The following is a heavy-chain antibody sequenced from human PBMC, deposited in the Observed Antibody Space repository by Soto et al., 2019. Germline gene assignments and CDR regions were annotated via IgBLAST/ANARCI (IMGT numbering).Heavy chain of an antibody. CDR2: MYYSGST. CDR3: ASWKQLAGGGYYYYGMDV. CDR1: GGPISNFY. V-gene: IGHV4-59*01. D-gene: IGHD6-6*01. Sequence: PSETLSLTCTVSGGPISNFYWSWIRQPPGKGLEWIGYMYYSGSTAYNPSLMSRVTISVDTSKNQFSLKLSSVTAADTAVYYCASWKQLAGGGYYYYGMDVWGQGTTVTVSS. J-gene: IGHJ6*02.